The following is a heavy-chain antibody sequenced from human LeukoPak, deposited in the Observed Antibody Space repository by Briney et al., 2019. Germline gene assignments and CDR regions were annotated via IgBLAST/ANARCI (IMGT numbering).Heavy chain of an antibody. Sequence: SETLSLTCSVSGDSISSDYWSWIRQLAGKGLEWIGRIYTTGSTNYNPSLKSRVTMSVDMSKNQFSLKLSSVIAADTAVYYCASASGYWGQGTLVTVSS. CDR2: IYTTGST. D-gene: IGHD6-19*01. J-gene: IGHJ4*02. CDR3: ASASGY. V-gene: IGHV4-4*07. CDR1: GDSISSDY.